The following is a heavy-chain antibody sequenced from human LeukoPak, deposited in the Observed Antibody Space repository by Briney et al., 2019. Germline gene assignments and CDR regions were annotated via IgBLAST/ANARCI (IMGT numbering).Heavy chain of an antibody. CDR1: GPSLNTAGVG. CDR2: IYWDDDK. CDR3: AKAGYGSGSYLRYYYYGMDV. J-gene: IGHJ6*02. D-gene: IGHD3-10*01. Sequence: ASGPTLVNPTQTLTLTCTLSGPSLNTAGVGVGWIRQPPGKALEWLALIYWDDDKRYNPSLKTRLTITKDTSKNQVVLTVTNMDPVDTATYYCAKAGYGSGSYLRYYYYGMDVWGQGTTVTVSS. V-gene: IGHV2-5*02.